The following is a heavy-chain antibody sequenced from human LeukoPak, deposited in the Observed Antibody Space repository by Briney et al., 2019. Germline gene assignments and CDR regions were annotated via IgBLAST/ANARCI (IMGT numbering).Heavy chain of an antibody. CDR2: ISFNGHRT. D-gene: IGHD3-16*02. V-gene: IGHV3-64D*08. J-gene: IGHJ4*02. CDR3: VKPGLRRGYSYTISQAPTHYFDS. Sequence: PGGSETLLCSASGFTVSNYAVHWDRQAPRKGLEYVSLISFNGHRTYYADSVKGIFTISKDNPKNTLYLQMSSLTADDTAVYYCVKPGLRRGYSYTISQAPTHYFDSWGQ. CDR1: GFTVSNYA.